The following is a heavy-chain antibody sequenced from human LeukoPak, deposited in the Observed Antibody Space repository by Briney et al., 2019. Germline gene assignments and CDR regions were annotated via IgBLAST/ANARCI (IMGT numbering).Heavy chain of an antibody. CDR2: IYYSGST. D-gene: IGHD6-6*01. CDR3: ARQEIAAHPRYYYYGMDV. Sequence: SETLSLTCTVSGGSISSSSYYWGWIRQPPRKGLEWIGSIYYSGSTYYNPSLKSRVTISVDTSKNQFSLKLSSVTAADTAVYYCARQEIAAHPRYYYYGMDVWGQGTTVTVSS. V-gene: IGHV4-39*01. J-gene: IGHJ6*02. CDR1: GGSISSSSYY.